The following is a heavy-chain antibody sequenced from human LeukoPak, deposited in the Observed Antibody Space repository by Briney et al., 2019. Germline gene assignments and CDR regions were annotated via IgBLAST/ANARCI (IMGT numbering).Heavy chain of an antibody. Sequence: PSETLSLTISVSGRSISSGSYSWGWIRQPPGKGLEWIGSSYYSGSTYYNPSLKSRVTISVETSKHQFSLKLSSVTAAETAVYYCGRHIYEVATPIDYWGQGTLVTVSS. J-gene: IGHJ4*02. V-gene: IGHV4-39*01. CDR2: SYYSGST. D-gene: IGHD5-12*01. CDR1: GRSISSGSYS. CDR3: GRHIYEVATPIDY.